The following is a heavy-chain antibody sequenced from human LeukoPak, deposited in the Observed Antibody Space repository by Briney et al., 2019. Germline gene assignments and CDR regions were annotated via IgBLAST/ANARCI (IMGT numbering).Heavy chain of an antibody. J-gene: IGHJ4*02. CDR2: ISPYKGNT. CDR3: AIRTGTYPYYFDY. V-gene: IGHV1-18*01. CDR1: GYTFISYG. Sequence: GASVTVSFKASGYTFISYGISWMRQAPGQGLEWMGWISPYKGNTNYAQKLQGRVTMTTDTSTSTAYLELRSLRADDTAMYYCAIRTGTYPYYFDYWGQGTLVNVSS. D-gene: IGHD1-1*01.